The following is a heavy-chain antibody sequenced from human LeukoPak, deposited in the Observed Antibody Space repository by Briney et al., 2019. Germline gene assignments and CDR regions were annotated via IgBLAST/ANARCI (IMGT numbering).Heavy chain of an antibody. CDR2: IYYSGSP. CDR3: ATWRTAKTGFDY. CDR1: GGSISNNNYY. J-gene: IGHJ4*02. Sequence: SETLSLTCTVSGGSISNNNYYWAWIRQPQGKGLECIGSIYYSGSPSYNPSLKSRVTISVDTSKNQFSLRLSSVTAADTAVYYCATWRTAKTGFDYWGQGTLVTVSS. D-gene: IGHD1-1*01. V-gene: IGHV4-39*01.